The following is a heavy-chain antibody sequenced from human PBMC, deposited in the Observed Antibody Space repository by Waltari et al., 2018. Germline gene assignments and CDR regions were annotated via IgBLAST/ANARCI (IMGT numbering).Heavy chain of an antibody. D-gene: IGHD6-13*01. V-gene: IGHV3-33*08. J-gene: IGHJ4*03. CDR2: IWYDGSNK. CDR3: ARELNLIAAAGPFDY. CDR1: GFTFSSYG. Sequence: VQLLESGGGLVQPGGSLRLSCAASGFTFSSYGMHWVRQAPGKGLEWVAVIWYDGSNKYYADSLKGRFTISRDNSKNTLYLQMNSLRAEDTAVYYCARELNLIAAAGPFDYWGQGTTVTVSS.